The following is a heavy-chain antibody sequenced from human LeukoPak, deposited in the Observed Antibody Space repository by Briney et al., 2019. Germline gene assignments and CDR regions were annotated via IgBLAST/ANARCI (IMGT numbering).Heavy chain of an antibody. D-gene: IGHD1-14*01. Sequence: ASVKVSCKASGYTFTSYGISWVRQAPGQGLEWMGWISAYNGNTHYAQKLQGRVTMTTDTSTSTAYMELRSLRSDDTAVYYCARVVAPHTRYYYYYYMDVWGKGTTVTVSS. J-gene: IGHJ6*03. CDR1: GYTFTSYG. CDR2: ISAYNGNT. V-gene: IGHV1-18*01. CDR3: ARVVAPHTRYYYYYYMDV.